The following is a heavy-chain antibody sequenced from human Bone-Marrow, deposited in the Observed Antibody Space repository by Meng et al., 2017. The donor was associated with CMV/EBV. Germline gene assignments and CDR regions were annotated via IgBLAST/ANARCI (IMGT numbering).Heavy chain of an antibody. J-gene: IGHJ4*02. V-gene: IGHV4-59*01. CDR2: IYYNGNT. D-gene: IGHD3-3*02. CDR3: ARGGHFGSGLLDY. Sequence: SETLSLTCTVSGGSISSYYWSWIRQPPGEGLEWIGYIYYNGNTNYNPSLKSRVTISVDTSKNQFSLKLSSVTAADTAVYYCARGGHFGSGLLDYWGQGTLVTVAS. CDR1: GGSISSYY.